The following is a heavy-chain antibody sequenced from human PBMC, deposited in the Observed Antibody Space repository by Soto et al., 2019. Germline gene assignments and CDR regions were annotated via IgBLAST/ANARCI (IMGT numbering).Heavy chain of an antibody. CDR2: IYYSGST. J-gene: IGHJ3*02. CDR1: GGSISSYY. CDR3: ARALILTGYYLHDALDI. Sequence: SETLSLTCTVSGGSISSYYWSWIRQPPGKGLEWIGYIYYSGSTNYNPSLKSRVTISVDTSKNQFSLKLSSVTAADTAVYYCARALILTGYYLHDALDIWGQGTMVTVSS. V-gene: IGHV4-59*01. D-gene: IGHD3-9*01.